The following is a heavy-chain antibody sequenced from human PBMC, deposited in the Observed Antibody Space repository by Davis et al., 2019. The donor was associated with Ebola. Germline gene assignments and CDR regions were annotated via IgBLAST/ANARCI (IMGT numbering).Heavy chain of an antibody. V-gene: IGHV3-30*18. Sequence: GESLKISCAASGFRFSGYGMHWVRQAPGKGLEWVAVISYDGRNKFYADSVKGRFTISRDNSKNTVYLQMDSLRAEDTAVYFCAKDHRFIVAAVTGLDYWGQGTPATVSS. J-gene: IGHJ4*02. CDR1: GFRFSGYG. D-gene: IGHD5-12*01. CDR3: AKDHRFIVAAVTGLDY. CDR2: ISYDGRNK.